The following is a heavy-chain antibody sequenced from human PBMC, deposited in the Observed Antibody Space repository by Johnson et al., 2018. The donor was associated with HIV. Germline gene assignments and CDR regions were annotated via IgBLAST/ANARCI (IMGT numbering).Heavy chain of an antibody. Sequence: YDGNNKQYVDSVKGRSTISRDTSKNTLYLRMNSLRAEDTAVYYCAKDLSSELLWFIRDAFDVWGQGTMVTVSS. V-gene: IGHV3-30*18. CDR2: YDGNNK. D-gene: IGHD3-10*01. CDR3: AKDLSSELLWFIRDAFDV. J-gene: IGHJ3*01.